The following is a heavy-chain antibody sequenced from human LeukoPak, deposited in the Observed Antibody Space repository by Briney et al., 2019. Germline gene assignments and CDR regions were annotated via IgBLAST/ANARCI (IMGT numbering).Heavy chain of an antibody. CDR1: GFSLSTSGVG. V-gene: IGHV2-5*02. CDR2: IYWDDDK. J-gene: IGHJ5*02. D-gene: IGHD3-22*01. Sequence: SGPTLVNPTQTLTLTCTFSGFSLSTSGVGVGWIRQPPGKALEWLALIYWDDDKRYNPSLKSRLTITKDTSKNQVVLIMTNMDPVDTATYYCAHRPHYYDSSGYPNWFDPWGQGTLATVSS. CDR3: AHRPHYYDSSGYPNWFDP.